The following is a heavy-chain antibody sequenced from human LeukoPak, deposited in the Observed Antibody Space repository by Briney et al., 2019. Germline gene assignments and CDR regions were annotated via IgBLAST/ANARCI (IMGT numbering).Heavy chain of an antibody. J-gene: IGHJ6*03. CDR3: ATKYYYDSSGYSRYYYYCMDV. V-gene: IGHV1-24*01. D-gene: IGHD3-22*01. Sequence: ASVKVSCKASGYTFTGYYMHWVRQAPGKGLEWMGGFDPEDGETIYAQKFQGRVTMTEDTSTDTAYMELSSLRSEDTAVYYCATKYYYDSSGYSRYYYYCMDVWGKGTTVTVSS. CDR2: FDPEDGET. CDR1: GYTFTGYY.